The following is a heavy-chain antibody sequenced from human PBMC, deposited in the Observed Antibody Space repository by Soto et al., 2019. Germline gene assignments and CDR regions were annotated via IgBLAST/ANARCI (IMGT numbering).Heavy chain of an antibody. D-gene: IGHD3-10*01. CDR1: GDTFSFYS. Sequence: QVQLVQSGAEVRKPGSSVKVSCKASGDTFSFYSINWVRQAPGLGLEWMGRINPILSMSNYAQRFQGRVTMTADKSTSTPYMELSGLRSEDTAIYYCASSYGSGYRAFDYWGQGALVTVSS. CDR3: ASSYGSGYRAFDY. J-gene: IGHJ4*02. CDR2: INPILSMS. V-gene: IGHV1-69*02.